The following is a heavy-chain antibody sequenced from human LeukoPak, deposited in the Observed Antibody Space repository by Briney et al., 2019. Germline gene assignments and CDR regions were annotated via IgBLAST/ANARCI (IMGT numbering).Heavy chain of an antibody. Sequence: GGSLRLSCAAPGFTFSTYAMSWVRQAPGKGLEWVSAISGSGGSTYYADSVKGRFTISRDNSKNTLYLQMNSLRAEDTAVYYCAKDRSYPDGVLLWFGELLPDYWGQGTLVTVSS. CDR2: ISGSGGST. V-gene: IGHV3-23*01. D-gene: IGHD3-10*01. CDR3: AKDRSYPDGVLLWFGELLPDY. CDR1: GFTFSTYA. J-gene: IGHJ4*02.